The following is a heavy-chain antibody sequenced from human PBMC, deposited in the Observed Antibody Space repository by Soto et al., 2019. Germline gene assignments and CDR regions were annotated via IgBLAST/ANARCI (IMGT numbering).Heavy chain of an antibody. V-gene: IGHV1-69*01. CDR2: ISPMFGAA. CDR3: AREVQFPPPAFVY. Sequence: QVQLVQSGAEMKKPGSSVKVSCQSSGGTFNTYAMNWVRQAPGQGPEWMGDISPMFGAANYAPKFQGRVTITAEESTGTSYMQWTSLPSEDTALYFCAREVQFPPPAFVYWAQGTLVTVSS. J-gene: IGHJ4*02. CDR1: GGTFNTYA.